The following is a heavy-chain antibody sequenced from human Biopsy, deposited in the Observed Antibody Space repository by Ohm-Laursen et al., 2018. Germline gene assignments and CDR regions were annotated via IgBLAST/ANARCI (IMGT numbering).Heavy chain of an antibody. Sequence: SLRLSCAASGFRFDNTGMHWVRQGPGKGLEWVVGISWSSDSITYAKSVTGRFTISRDNGENSLYLQMNSLRPEDTALYYCTKNTQWEGSGYLDAFHIWGHGAVVTVSS. CDR3: TKNTQWEGSGYLDAFHI. CDR1: GFRFDNTG. V-gene: IGHV3-9*01. D-gene: IGHD3-22*01. CDR2: ISWSSDSI. J-gene: IGHJ3*02.